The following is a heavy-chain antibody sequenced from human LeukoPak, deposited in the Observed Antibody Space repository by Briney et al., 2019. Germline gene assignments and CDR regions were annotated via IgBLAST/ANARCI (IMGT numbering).Heavy chain of an antibody. CDR1: GFTFSSYA. CDR2: ISGSGGST. D-gene: IGHD4-17*01. J-gene: IGHJ4*02. Sequence: GGSLRLSCAASGFTFSSYAMSWVRQAPGKGLEWVSAISGSGGSTYYADPVKGRFAISRDNSKNTLYLQMNSLRAEDTAVYYCAMRSTVLNPLDYWGQGTLVTVSS. CDR3: AMRSTVLNPLDY. V-gene: IGHV3-23*01.